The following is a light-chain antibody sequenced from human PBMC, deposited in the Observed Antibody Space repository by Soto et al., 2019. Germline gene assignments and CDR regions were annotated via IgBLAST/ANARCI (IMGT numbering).Light chain of an antibody. CDR1: SSDVGSYSL. CDR3: CSYAVGTTLV. CDR2: EDI. J-gene: IGLJ2*01. Sequence: QLVLTQPASVSGSPGQSITISCTGTSSDVGSYSLVSWYQQLPGKAPKLMIYEDIKRPSGVSNRFSGSKSGNTASLTISGLQAEDEADYYCCSYAVGTTLVFGGGTKVTVL. V-gene: IGLV2-23*01.